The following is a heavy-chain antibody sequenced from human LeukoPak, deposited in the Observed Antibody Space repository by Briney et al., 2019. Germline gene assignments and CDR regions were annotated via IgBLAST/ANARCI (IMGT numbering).Heavy chain of an antibody. CDR1: GGTFSSYT. CDR3: ARAGKLVPAAIHDYYYYMDV. D-gene: IGHD2-2*02. Sequence: GASVKVSCKASGGTFSSYTISWVRQAPGQGLEWMGRIIPILGIANYAQKFQGRVTITADKSTSTAYMELSSLRSEDTAVYYCARAGKLVPAAIHDYYYYMDVWGEGTTVTVSS. J-gene: IGHJ6*03. CDR2: IIPILGIA. V-gene: IGHV1-69*02.